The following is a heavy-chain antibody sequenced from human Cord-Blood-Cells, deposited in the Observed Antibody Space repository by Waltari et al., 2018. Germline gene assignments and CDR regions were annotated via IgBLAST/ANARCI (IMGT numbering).Heavy chain of an antibody. CDR3: ARGGRETVDY. CDR1: GGSFSGYY. D-gene: IGHD1-26*01. Sequence: QVQLQQWGAGLLKPSETLSLTCAVYGGSFSGYYWSWVRQSPGKGREWIGEINHSGSTNYNPSLKSRVTISVDTSKNQFSLKLSSVTAADTAVYYWARGGRETVDYWSQGTLVTVSS. CDR2: INHSGST. J-gene: IGHJ4*02. V-gene: IGHV4-34*01.